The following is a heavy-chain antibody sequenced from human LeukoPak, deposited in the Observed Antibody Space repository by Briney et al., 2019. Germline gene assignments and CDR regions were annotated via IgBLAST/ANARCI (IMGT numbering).Heavy chain of an antibody. V-gene: IGHV3-23*01. CDR3: ATLPPPPHMTSTPFDY. CDR2: ISGSGGST. J-gene: IGHJ4*02. D-gene: IGHD1-26*01. Sequence: QAGGSLRLSCAASGFTFSSYAMSWVRQAPGKGLEWVSAISGSGGSTYYADSVKGRFTISRDNSKNTLYLQMNSLRAEDTAVYYCATLPPPPHMTSTPFDYWGQGTLVTVSS. CDR1: GFTFSSYA.